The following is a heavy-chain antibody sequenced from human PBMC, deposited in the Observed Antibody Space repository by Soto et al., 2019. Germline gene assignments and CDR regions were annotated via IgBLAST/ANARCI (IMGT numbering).Heavy chain of an antibody. J-gene: IGHJ6*03. CDR2: INHSGST. CDR1: GGSFSGYY. D-gene: IGHD3-10*01. CDR3: ARAQVRGVRGSRYYYYYMDV. Sequence: SETLSLTCAVYGGSFSGYYWSWIRQPPGKGLEWIGEINHSGSTNYNPSLKSRVTISVDTSKNQFSLKLSSVTAADTAVYYCARAQVRGVRGSRYYYYYMDVWGKGTTVTVSS. V-gene: IGHV4-34*01.